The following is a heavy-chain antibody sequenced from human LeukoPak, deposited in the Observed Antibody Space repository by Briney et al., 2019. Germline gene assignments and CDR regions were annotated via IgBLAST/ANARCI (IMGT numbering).Heavy chain of an antibody. CDR2: IYPGDSDT. D-gene: IGHD3-16*01. V-gene: IGHV5-51*01. Sequence: GESLKISCKGVGYTFATNWIGWVRQMPGKVLEWMGIIYPGDSDTRYSPSFQGQVTISADKSISTAYLQWSSLKASDTAMYYCAIPSGGFDYWGQGTLVTVSS. J-gene: IGHJ4*02. CDR1: GYTFATNW. CDR3: AIPSGGFDY.